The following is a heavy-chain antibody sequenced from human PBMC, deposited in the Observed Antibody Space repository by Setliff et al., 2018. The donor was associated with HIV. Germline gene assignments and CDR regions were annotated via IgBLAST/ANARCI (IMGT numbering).Heavy chain of an antibody. D-gene: IGHD3-10*01. CDR2: VYNSGST. CDR3: ARGRFHRLHRPYSGSGSLGIQYFDY. V-gene: IGHV4-61*08. J-gene: IGHJ4*02. CDR1: GGSVSSGGYN. Sequence: PSETLSLTCTVSGGSVSSGGYNWFWVRQPPGKGLEWIGYVYNSGSTKYNASLKSRVTISVDTSKSQFSLRLNSVTATDTALYYCARGRFHRLHRPYSGSGSLGIQYFDYWGQGTLVTVSS.